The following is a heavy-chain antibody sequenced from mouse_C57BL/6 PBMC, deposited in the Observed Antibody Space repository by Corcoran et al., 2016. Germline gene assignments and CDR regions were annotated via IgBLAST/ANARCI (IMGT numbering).Heavy chain of an antibody. CDR3: ARYGSSYSFAY. J-gene: IGHJ3*01. V-gene: IGHV9-3*01. Sequence: QIQLVQSGPELNKPGETVKISFKASGYTFTTYGMSWVKQAPGKGLTWMGWINTYSGVPTYADDFKGRFAFSLETSASTAYLQINNLKNEDTATYFCARYGSSYSFAYCGQGTLVTVSA. CDR1: GYTFTTYG. CDR2: INTYSGVP. D-gene: IGHD1-1*01.